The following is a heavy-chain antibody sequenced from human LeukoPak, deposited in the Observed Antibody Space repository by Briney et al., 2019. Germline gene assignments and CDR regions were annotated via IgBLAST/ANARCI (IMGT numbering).Heavy chain of an antibody. J-gene: IGHJ4*02. CDR2: INSDGSNT. CDR1: GFTSSSYW. Sequence: GGSLRLSCAASGFTSSSYWMHWVRQAPGKGLVWVSRINSDGSNTNYADSVKGRSTISRDNAKNTVYLQMNSLRAEDTAVYYCVGYYGIDYWGQGTLVTVSS. CDR3: VGYYGIDY. D-gene: IGHD3-10*01. V-gene: IGHV3-74*01.